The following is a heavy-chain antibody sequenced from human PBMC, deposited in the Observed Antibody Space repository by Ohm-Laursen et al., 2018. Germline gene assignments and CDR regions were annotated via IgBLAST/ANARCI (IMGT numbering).Heavy chain of an antibody. V-gene: IGHV3-7*01. Sequence: SLRLSCAATGFTFSDHWMTWVRQAPGKGLEWVANIKQDGSQKYYLDSVKGRFTISRDNAKNSLYLQMDSLRVEDTAVYFCARESIAPFFWGQGTLVTVSS. J-gene: IGHJ4*02. CDR2: IKQDGSQK. D-gene: IGHD2/OR15-2a*01. CDR3: ARESIAPFF. CDR1: GFTFSDHW.